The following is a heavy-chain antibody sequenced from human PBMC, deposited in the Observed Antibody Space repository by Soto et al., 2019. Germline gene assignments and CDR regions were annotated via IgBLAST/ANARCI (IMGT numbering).Heavy chain of an antibody. CDR3: ARELSSGYYYGY. D-gene: IGHD3-22*01. CDR2: ISYDGSNK. Sequence: GGSLRLSCAASGFTFSSYAMHWVRQAPGKGLEWVAVISYDGSNKYYADSVKGRFTISRDNSKNTLYLQMNSLRAEDTAVYYCARELSSGYYYGYWGQGTLVTVSS. CDR1: GFTFSSYA. J-gene: IGHJ4*02. V-gene: IGHV3-30-3*01.